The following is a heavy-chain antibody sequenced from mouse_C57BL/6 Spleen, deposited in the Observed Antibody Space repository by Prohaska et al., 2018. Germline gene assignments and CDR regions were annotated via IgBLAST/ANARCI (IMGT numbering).Heavy chain of an antibody. CDR2: INTYSGVP. J-gene: IGHJ2*01. CDR1: GYTFTTYG. D-gene: IGHD1-1*01. CDR3: AREKAITTVVADY. Sequence: QIQLVQSGPELKKPGETVKISCKASGYTFTTYGMSWVKQAPGKGLKWMGWINTYSGVPTYADDFKGRFAFSLETSASTAYLQINNLKNEDTGTYFCAREKAITTVVADYWGQGTTLTVSS. V-gene: IGHV9-3*01.